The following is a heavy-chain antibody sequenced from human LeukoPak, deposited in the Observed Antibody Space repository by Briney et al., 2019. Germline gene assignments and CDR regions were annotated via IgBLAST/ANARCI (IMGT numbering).Heavy chain of an antibody. CDR3: ARCPYTIFGVVSRNSDRYYYYGMDV. J-gene: IGHJ6*02. D-gene: IGHD3-3*01. CDR1: GGTFSSYA. Sequence: GASVKVSCKASGGTFSSYAISWVRQAPGQGLEWMGGIIPIFGTANYAQKFQGRVTITADESTSTAYMELSSLRSEDTAVYYCARCPYTIFGVVSRNSDRYYYYGMDVWGQGTTVTVSS. V-gene: IGHV1-69*01. CDR2: IIPIFGTA.